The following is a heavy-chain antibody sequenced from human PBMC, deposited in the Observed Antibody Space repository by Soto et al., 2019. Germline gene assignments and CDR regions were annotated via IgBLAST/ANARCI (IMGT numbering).Heavy chain of an antibody. Sequence: GGSLRLSCAASGFTFSSYAMSWVRQAPGKGLEWVSYISSSSSTIYYADSVKGRFTISRDNAKNSLYLQMNSLRAEDTAVYYCARELHGGSYGMDVWGQGTTVTVSS. CDR2: ISSSSSTI. CDR3: ARELHGGSYGMDV. J-gene: IGHJ6*02. CDR1: GFTFSSYA. V-gene: IGHV3-48*01.